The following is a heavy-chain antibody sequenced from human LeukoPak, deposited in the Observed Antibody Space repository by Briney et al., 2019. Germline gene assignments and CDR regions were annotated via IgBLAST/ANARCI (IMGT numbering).Heavy chain of an antibody. Sequence: ASVKVSCKASGYTFSAYYMHWVRQAPGQGLEWMGFLNTNSGATNYAQNFRGRVTMTRDTSTSTAYMELSSVIADDTAVYYFARLDNRGGATTGFDFWGQGTLVTVSS. CDR3: ARLDNRGGATTGFDF. CDR2: LNTNSGAT. CDR1: GYTFSAYY. V-gene: IGHV1-2*02. D-gene: IGHD1-26*01. J-gene: IGHJ4*02.